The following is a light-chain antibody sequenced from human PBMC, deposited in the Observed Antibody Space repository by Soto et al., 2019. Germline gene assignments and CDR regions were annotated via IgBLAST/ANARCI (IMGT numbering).Light chain of an antibody. V-gene: IGKV1-39*01. CDR2: GAS. CDR1: QSIGTN. J-gene: IGKJ4*01. Sequence: DIQMTQSPSSLSASVGDRVTITCRASQSIGTNLNWYQQKPGKGPELLIYGASNLQSGVPSRFSGSGYGTAFTLNITRQQPEDLASYYCQQSYTAPLTFGGGAKVETK. CDR3: QQSYTAPLT.